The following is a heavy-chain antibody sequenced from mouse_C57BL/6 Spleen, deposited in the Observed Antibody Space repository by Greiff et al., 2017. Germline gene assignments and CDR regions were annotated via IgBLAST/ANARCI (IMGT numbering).Heavy chain of an antibody. Sequence: QVQLQQPGAELVKPGASVKLSCKASGYTFTSYWMHWVKQRPGQGLEWIGMIHPNSGSTNYNEKFKSKATLTVDKSSSTAYMQLSSLTSEDSAVYYCARRVYYGNHVGFDYWGQGTTLTVSS. CDR2: IHPNSGST. CDR1: GYTFTSYW. D-gene: IGHD2-1*01. V-gene: IGHV1-64*01. CDR3: ARRVYYGNHVGFDY. J-gene: IGHJ2*01.